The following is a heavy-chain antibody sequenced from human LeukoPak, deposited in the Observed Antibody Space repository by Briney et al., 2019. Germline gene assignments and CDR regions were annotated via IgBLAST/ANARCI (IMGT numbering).Heavy chain of an antibody. CDR3: AKDGSGYYDSSGYYYDY. J-gene: IGHJ4*02. Sequence: QTGGSLRLSCAASGFTFSSYAMSWVRQAPGKGLEWVSAISGSGGSTYYADSVKGRFTISRDNSKNTLYLQMNSLRAEDTAVYYCAKDGSGYYDSSGYYYDYWGQGTLVTVSS. CDR1: GFTFSSYA. D-gene: IGHD3-22*01. CDR2: ISGSGGST. V-gene: IGHV3-23*01.